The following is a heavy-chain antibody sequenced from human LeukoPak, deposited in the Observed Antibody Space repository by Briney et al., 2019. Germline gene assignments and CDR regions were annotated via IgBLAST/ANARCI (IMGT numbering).Heavy chain of an antibody. D-gene: IGHD5-18*01. Sequence: PSETLSLTCTVSGGYLSSGGYYWSWIRQPPGKGLEWIGYIYHSGSTYYNPSLKSRVTISVDRSKNQFSLKLSSVTAADTAVYYCARGSVDTAMESWGQGTLVTVSS. CDR3: ARGSVDTAMES. CDR2: IYHSGST. V-gene: IGHV4-30-2*01. J-gene: IGHJ5*02. CDR1: GGYLSSGGYY.